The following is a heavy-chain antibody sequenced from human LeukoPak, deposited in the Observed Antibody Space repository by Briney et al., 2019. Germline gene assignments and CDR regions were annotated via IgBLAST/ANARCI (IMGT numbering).Heavy chain of an antibody. D-gene: IGHD6-13*01. CDR3: ARDRYSSWTNAFDI. V-gene: IGHV3-11*04. Sequence: PGGSLRLSCAASGFTFSDYYMSWIRQAPGKGLEWVSYISSSGSTIYYADSVKGRFTISRDNAKNSLYLQMNSLRAEDTAVYYCARDRYSSWTNAFDIWGQGTMVTVSS. J-gene: IGHJ3*02. CDR2: ISSSGSTI. CDR1: GFTFSDYY.